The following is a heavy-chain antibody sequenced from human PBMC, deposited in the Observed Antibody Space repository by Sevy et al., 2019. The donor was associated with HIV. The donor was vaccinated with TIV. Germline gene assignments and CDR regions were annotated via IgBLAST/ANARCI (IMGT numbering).Heavy chain of an antibody. D-gene: IGHD3-3*01. Sequence: SDTLSLTCTVSDGSISSYYWSWIRQPAGKGLEWIGRIYTSGSTNYNPSLKSRVTMSVDTSKNQFSLKLGSVTAADTAVYYCARDSTLRDYDFWSGYYTYDAFDIWGQGTMVTVSS. CDR2: IYTSGST. CDR3: ARDSTLRDYDFWSGYYTYDAFDI. V-gene: IGHV4-4*07. J-gene: IGHJ3*02. CDR1: DGSISSYY.